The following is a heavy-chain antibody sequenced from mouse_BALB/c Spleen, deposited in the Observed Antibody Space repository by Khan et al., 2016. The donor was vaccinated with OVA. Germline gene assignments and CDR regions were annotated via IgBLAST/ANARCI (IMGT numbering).Heavy chain of an antibody. CDR1: GHTFTKFG. CDR2: INTYTGEP. Sequence: QIQLVQSGPEVKKPGETVKISCEASGHTFTKFGMNWVKQAPGKGLKWMGWINTYTGEPTYADDFNGRFAFSLETSASTAYLQINNLKSEDTATYFCARPPYFSYVLDNWGQGTSVTVSS. CDR3: ARPPYFSYVLDN. J-gene: IGHJ4*01. V-gene: IGHV9-3-1*01. D-gene: IGHD2-10*01.